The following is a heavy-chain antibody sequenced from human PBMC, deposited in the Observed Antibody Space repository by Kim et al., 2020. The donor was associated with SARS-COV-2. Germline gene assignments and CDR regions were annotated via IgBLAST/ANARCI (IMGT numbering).Heavy chain of an antibody. V-gene: IGHV1-8*01. D-gene: IGHD5-12*01. CDR2: MNPNSGNT. Sequence: ASVKVSCKASGYTFTSYDINWVRQATGQGLEWMGWMNPNSGNTGYAQKFQGRVTMTRNTSISTAYMELSSLRSEDTAVYYCARGTYSGYDLGPNYGMDVWGQGTTVTVSS. CDR3: ARGTYSGYDLGPNYGMDV. J-gene: IGHJ6*02. CDR1: GYTFTSYD.